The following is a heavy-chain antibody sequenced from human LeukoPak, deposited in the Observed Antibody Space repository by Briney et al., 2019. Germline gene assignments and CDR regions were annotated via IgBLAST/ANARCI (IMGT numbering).Heavy chain of an antibody. J-gene: IGHJ4*02. CDR3: ARATCWIFSPSSRRGYFDY. V-gene: IGHV1-18*01. Sequence: ASVKVSCKASGYTFTSYGISWVRQAPGQGLEWMGWISAYNGNTNYAQKLQGRVTMTTDTSTSTAYMELRSLRSDDTAVYYCARATCWIFSPSSRRGYFDYWGQGTLVTVSS. D-gene: IGHD2-2*03. CDR1: GYTFTSYG. CDR2: ISAYNGNT.